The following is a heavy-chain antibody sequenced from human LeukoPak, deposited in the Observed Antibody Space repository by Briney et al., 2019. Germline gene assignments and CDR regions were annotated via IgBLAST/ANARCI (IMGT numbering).Heavy chain of an antibody. D-gene: IGHD3-10*01. V-gene: IGHV4-30-2*01. CDR2: IYHSGST. Sequence: PSQTLSLTCAVSGGSISSGGYSWSWIRQPPGKGLEWIGYIYHSGSTYYNPSLKSRVTISVDRSKNQFSLKLSSVTAADTAVYYCARGGEVLWFGTPFDPWGQGTLDTVSS. CDR1: GGSISSGGYS. J-gene: IGHJ5*02. CDR3: ARGGEVLWFGTPFDP.